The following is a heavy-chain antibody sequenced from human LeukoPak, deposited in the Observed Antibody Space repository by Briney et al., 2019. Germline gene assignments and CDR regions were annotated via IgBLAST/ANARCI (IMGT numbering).Heavy chain of an antibody. V-gene: IGHV4-34*01. CDR3: ASILRPDAFDI. CDR2: INHSGST. J-gene: IGHJ3*02. CDR1: GGSFSGYY. Sequence: PSETLSLAYAVYGGSFSGYYWSWIRQPPGKGLEWIGEINHSGSTNYNPSLKSRVTISVDTSKNQFSLKLSSVTAADTAVYYCASILRPDAFDIWGQGTMVTVSS. D-gene: IGHD1-26*01.